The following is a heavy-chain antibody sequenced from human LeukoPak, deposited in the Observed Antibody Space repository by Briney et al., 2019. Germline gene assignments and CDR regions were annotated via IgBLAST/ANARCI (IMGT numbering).Heavy chain of an antibody. CDR3: AKDRTPYYDFWSGYSDY. V-gene: IGHV3-23*01. CDR1: GFTFTTFA. CDR2: ISVTGGST. Sequence: PGGSLRLSCAASGFTFTTFAMSWVRQAPGKGLEWVSSISVTGGSTYYADSVKGRFTISRDNSKNTLYMQMNNLKAEDTAVYYCAKDRTPYYDFWSGYSDYWGQGTLVTVSS. D-gene: IGHD3-3*01. J-gene: IGHJ4*02.